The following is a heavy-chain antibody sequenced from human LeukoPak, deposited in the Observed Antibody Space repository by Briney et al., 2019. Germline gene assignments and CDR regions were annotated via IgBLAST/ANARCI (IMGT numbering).Heavy chain of an antibody. D-gene: IGHD1-14*01. Sequence: GRSLRLSCAASGFTFSSYSMNWVRQAPGKGLEWVSYISSSSSTIYYADSVKGRFTISRDNAKNSLYLQMNSLRAEDTAVYYCAGNPPYYYYMDVWGKGTTVTVSS. J-gene: IGHJ6*03. V-gene: IGHV3-48*04. CDR3: AGNPPYYYYMDV. CDR1: GFTFSSYS. CDR2: ISSSSSTI.